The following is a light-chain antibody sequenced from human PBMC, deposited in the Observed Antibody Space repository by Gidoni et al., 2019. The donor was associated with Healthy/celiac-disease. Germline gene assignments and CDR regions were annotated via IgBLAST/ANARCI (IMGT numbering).Light chain of an antibody. V-gene: IGKV3-20*01. CDR3: QQYGSSPSWT. CDR2: CAS. CDR1: QSVSSSY. Sequence: ELVLTQSPGTLSLSPGERATLSCRASQSVSSSYLAWYQQKPGQAPMLLIYCASSRATGIPDRFICSGSGTDFSLTISSLEPEDFAVYYCQQYGSSPSWTFGQGTKVEIK. J-gene: IGKJ1*01.